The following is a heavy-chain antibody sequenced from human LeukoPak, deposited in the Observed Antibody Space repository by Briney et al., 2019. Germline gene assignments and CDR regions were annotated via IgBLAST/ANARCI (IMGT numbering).Heavy chain of an antibody. CDR1: GYTLTELS. J-gene: IGHJ1*01. CDR2: FDPEDGET. CDR3: ARAGGIAAAHLGESEYFQH. V-gene: IGHV1-24*01. D-gene: IGHD6-13*01. Sequence: ASVKVSCKVSGYTLTELSMHWVRQAPGKGLEWMGGFDPEDGETIYAQKFQGRVTMTEDTSTDTAYMELSSLRSEDTAVYYCARAGGIAAAHLGESEYFQHWGQGTLVTVSS.